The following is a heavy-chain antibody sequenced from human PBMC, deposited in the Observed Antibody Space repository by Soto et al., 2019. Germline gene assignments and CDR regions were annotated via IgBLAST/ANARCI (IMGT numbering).Heavy chain of an antibody. CDR1: GYTFASYA. CDR2: ISAYNGNT. V-gene: IGHV1-18*01. CDR3: PRDPPPPDH. Sequence: QVQLVQSGAEVKKPGASVKVSCKASGYTFASYAINWMRQAPGQGLEGMGWISAYNGNTNYAQKRQGRVTMTTDTSTSTAYMELRSLRSAATAGYYCPRDPPPPDHWGQGTLVTVSS. J-gene: IGHJ4*01.